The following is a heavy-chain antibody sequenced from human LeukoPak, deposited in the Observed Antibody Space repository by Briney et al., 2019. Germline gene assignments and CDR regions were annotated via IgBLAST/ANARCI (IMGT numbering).Heavy chain of an antibody. D-gene: IGHD3-16*02. J-gene: IGHJ4*02. CDR3: ARDGLVTTFGGVIVSGDYYFDY. V-gene: IGHV3-48*01. CDR2: ISGSSTTI. CDR1: GFTFSSYS. Sequence: PGGSLRLSCAASGFTFSSYSMNWVRQAPGKGLEWVSYISGSSTTIYYVDSVQGRFTISRDNAKNSLYLQMDSLRAEDTAVYYCARDGLVTTFGGVIVSGDYYFDYWGQGTLVTVSS.